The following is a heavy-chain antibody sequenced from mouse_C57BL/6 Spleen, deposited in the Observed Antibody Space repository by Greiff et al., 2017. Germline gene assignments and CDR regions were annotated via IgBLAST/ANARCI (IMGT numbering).Heavy chain of an antibody. V-gene: IGHV1-82*01. CDR2: IYPGDGDT. J-gene: IGHJ3*01. CDR3: ARDYGSSSAWFAY. D-gene: IGHD1-1*01. CDR1: GYAFSSSW. Sequence: VQLQQSGPELVKPGASVKISCKASGYAFSSSWMNWVKQRPGKGLEWLGRIYPGDGDTNYNGKFKGKATLTADKSSSTAYMQLSSLTSEDSAVYFCARDYGSSSAWFAYWGQGTLVTVSA.